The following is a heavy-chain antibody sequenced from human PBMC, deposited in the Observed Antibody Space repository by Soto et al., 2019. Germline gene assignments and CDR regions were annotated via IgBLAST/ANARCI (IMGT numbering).Heavy chain of an antibody. V-gene: IGHV3-23*01. CDR3: VKLGSGSGTYFVSDAYDI. CDR1: GFTFSSYA. Sequence: GGSLRLSCTASGFTFSSYAMTWVRQAPRKGLEWVSGISGSGGNSHYADSVKGRFTISRDNSKYTLYLQMDSLGAEDTAVYYCVKLGSGSGTYFVSDAYDIWGQGTMVTVSS. J-gene: IGHJ3*02. CDR2: ISGSGGNS. D-gene: IGHD3-10*01.